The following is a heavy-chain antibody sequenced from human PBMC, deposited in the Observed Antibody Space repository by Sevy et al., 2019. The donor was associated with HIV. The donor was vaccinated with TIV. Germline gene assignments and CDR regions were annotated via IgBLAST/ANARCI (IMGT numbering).Heavy chain of an antibody. Sequence: GGSLRLSCAVSGFTFSPYSMIWVRQAPGKGLEWVSYISGSNSNIYYVDSVKGRFTISRDNAKNSLYLQMNSLRAEDTAVYYCARGVAALPGYYYGMYVWGQGTTVTVSS. CDR3: ARGVAALPGYYYGMYV. D-gene: IGHD6-6*01. CDR1: GFTFSPYS. J-gene: IGHJ6*02. V-gene: IGHV3-48*01. CDR2: ISGSNSNI.